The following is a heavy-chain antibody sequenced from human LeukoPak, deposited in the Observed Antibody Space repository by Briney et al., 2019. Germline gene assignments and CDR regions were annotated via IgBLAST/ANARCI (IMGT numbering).Heavy chain of an antibody. V-gene: IGHV1-18*01. CDR2: ISPDTGNT. J-gene: IGHJ4*02. D-gene: IGHD6-19*01. Sequence: GASVKVSCKASGYTFIYYGLGWVRQAPGQGLEWMGWISPDTGNTHYEQKFQGRATMTTDISTSTAYMELSSLRSDDTAVYYCARGGNGWSRDYWGQGTLVTVSS. CDR3: ARGGNGWSRDY. CDR1: GYTFIYYG.